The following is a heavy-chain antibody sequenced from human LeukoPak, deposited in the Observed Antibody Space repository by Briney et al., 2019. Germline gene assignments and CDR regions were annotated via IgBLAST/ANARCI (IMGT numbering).Heavy chain of an antibody. CDR2: ISSSSSYI. V-gene: IGHV3-21*01. J-gene: IGHJ4*02. D-gene: IGHD3-22*01. CDR1: GFTFSSYS. CDR3: ARDRSFSNYYDSSGSSDY. Sequence: GGSLRLSCAASGFTFSSYSMNWVRQAPGKGLEWVSSISSSSSYIYYADSVKGRFTIFRDNAKNSLYLQMNSLRAEDTAVYYCARDRSFSNYYDSSGSSDYWGQGTLVTVSS.